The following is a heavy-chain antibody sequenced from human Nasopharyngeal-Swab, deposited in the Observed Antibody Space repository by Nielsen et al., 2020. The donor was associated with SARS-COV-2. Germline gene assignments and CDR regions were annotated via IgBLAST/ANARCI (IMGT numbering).Heavy chain of an antibody. Sequence: SLKISCAASGFTFDDYAMHWVRQAPGEGLEWVSGISWNSGSIGYADSVKGRFTISRDNAKNSLYLQMNSLRAEDTALYYCAKAGSYYVFFSNWFDPWGQGTLVTVSS. CDR3: AKAGSYYVFFSNWFDP. J-gene: IGHJ5*02. D-gene: IGHD1-26*01. V-gene: IGHV3-9*01. CDR2: ISWNSGSI. CDR1: GFTFDDYA.